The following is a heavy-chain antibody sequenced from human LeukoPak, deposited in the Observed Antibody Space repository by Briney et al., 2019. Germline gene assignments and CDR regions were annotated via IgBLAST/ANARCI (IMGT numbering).Heavy chain of an antibody. D-gene: IGHD6-19*01. CDR3: ARGYSSGCRAFDI. CDR1: GDSISSSY. J-gene: IGHJ3*02. V-gene: IGHV2-70*01. CDR2: IDWDDDK. Sequence: TLSLTCTVSGDSISSSYWSWIRQPPGKALEWLALIDWDDDKYYSTSLKTRLTISKDTSKNQVVLTMTNMDPVDTATYYCARGYSSGCRAFDIWGQGTMVTVSS.